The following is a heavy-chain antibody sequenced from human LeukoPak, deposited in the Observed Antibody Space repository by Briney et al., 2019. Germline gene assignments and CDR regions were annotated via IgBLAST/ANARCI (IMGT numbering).Heavy chain of an antibody. J-gene: IGHJ3*02. CDR1: GGSFSGYY. Sequence: SETLSLTCAVYGGSFSGYYWSWLRQPPGKGLEWIGEINHSGSTNYNPSLKSRVTLSVETSKNQFSLKLRSLTAAHTAVYYCARNFLGRSRKAFDIWGQGTMVTVSS. CDR2: INHSGST. CDR3: ARNFLGRSRKAFDI. V-gene: IGHV4-34*01. D-gene: IGHD1-14*01.